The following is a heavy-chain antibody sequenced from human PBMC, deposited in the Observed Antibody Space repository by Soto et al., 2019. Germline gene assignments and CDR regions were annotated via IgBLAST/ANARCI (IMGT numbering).Heavy chain of an antibody. Sequence: QVQLVQSGAEVKKPGASVKVSCKASGYSFTGYYMHWVRQAPGQGLEWMGWINPNSGGTGYAQKFQGRVTMTRNTSISTAYMELSSLRSEDTAVYYCARAEYSSSSRRYYYYYGMDVWGQGTTVTVSS. J-gene: IGHJ6*02. CDR1: GYSFTGYY. CDR2: INPNSGGT. CDR3: ARAEYSSSSRRYYYYYGMDV. D-gene: IGHD6-6*01. V-gene: IGHV1-2*02.